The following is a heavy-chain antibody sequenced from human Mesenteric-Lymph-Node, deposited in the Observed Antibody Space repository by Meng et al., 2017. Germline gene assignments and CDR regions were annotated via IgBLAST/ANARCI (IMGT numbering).Heavy chain of an antibody. J-gene: IGHJ5*02. D-gene: IGHD1-26*01. CDR3: ARISGGFKFDP. V-gene: IGHV3-23*01. CDR1: GFTFSSYA. Sequence: GGSLRLSCAASGFTFSSYAMSWVRQAPGKGLEWVSFMSGGGGSSLYGDSVKGRFTISRENSQNTLYLQMNSLRAEDTAVYYCARISGGFKFDPWGQGTLVTVSS. CDR2: MSGGGGSS.